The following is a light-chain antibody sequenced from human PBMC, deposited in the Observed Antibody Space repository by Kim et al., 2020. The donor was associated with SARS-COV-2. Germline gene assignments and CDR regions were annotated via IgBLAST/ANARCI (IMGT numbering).Light chain of an antibody. CDR3: QAWDSSTVV. V-gene: IGLV3-1*01. CDR1: KVGDKY. CDR2: QDS. Sequence: GSPGPTASITCAGEKVGDKYACWYQQKPGQSPVLVIDQDSKRPAGIPERFSGSNSGNTATLTIGGTQAMDEADYYCQAWDSSTVVFGGGTKVTVL. J-gene: IGLJ2*01.